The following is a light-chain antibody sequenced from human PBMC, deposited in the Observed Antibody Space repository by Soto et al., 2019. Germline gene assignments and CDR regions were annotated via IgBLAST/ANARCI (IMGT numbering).Light chain of an antibody. CDR1: QSISNY. V-gene: IGKV1-39*01. Sequence: DIQMTQSPSSLSACVGDRVTITCRASQSISNYLNWYQQKPGKAPKLLIYAASSLQSGVPSRFSGSGSGTDFTLTISSLQPEDFATYYCQQSYSTPPITFGQGTRLEI. CDR2: AAS. J-gene: IGKJ5*01. CDR3: QQSYSTPPIT.